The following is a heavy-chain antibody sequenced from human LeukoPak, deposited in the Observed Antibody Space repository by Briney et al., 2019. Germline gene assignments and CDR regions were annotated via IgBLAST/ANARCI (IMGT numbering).Heavy chain of an antibody. CDR1: GYTFTSYY. Sequence: ASVKVSCKASGYTFTSYYMHWVRQAPGQGLEWMGIINPSGGNTGYAQKFQGRVTITRNTSISTAYMELSSLRSEDTAVYYCARVLPGGDFWSGYFYYYMDVWGKGATVTVSS. D-gene: IGHD3-3*01. CDR2: INPSGGNT. J-gene: IGHJ6*03. CDR3: ARVLPGGDFWSGYFYYYMDV. V-gene: IGHV1-46*01.